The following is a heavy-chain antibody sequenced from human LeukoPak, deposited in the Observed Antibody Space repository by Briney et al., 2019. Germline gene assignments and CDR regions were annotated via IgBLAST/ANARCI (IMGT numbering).Heavy chain of an antibody. CDR2: ISGSGGST. CDR1: GFTFSSYA. D-gene: IGHD2-2*02. Sequence: PGGSLRLSCAASGFTFSSYAMSWVRQAPGKGLEWVSAISGSGGSTYYADSVKGRFTISRDNSKNTLYLQMNSLRAEDTAVYYCAKEAQDIVVVPAAIGGIVYFDYWGQGTLVTVSS. CDR3: AKEAQDIVVVPAAIGGIVYFDY. V-gene: IGHV3-23*01. J-gene: IGHJ4*02.